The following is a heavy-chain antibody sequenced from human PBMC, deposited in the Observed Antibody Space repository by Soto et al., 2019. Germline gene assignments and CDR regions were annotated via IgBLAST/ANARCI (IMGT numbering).Heavy chain of an antibody. Sequence: PGGSLRLSCAASGFTFSDYDMHWVRQAPGKRLEWVAVLWRDGSKVYYAAPVKGRFTISRDDSKNTLYLQMNSLKTEDTAVYYCATETLHMSRGVVDYWGQGTLVTVSS. V-gene: IGHV3-33*08. CDR2: LWRDGSKV. CDR3: ATETLHMSRGVVDY. D-gene: IGHD3-10*01. CDR1: GFTFSDYD. J-gene: IGHJ4*02.